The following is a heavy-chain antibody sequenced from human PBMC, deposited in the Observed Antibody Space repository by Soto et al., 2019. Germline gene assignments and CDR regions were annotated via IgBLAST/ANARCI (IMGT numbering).Heavy chain of an antibody. CDR1: GGTFSSYA. J-gene: IGHJ4*02. Sequence: QVQLVQSGAEVKKPGSSVKVSCKASGGTFSSYAISWVRQAPGQGLEWMGGIIPIFGTANYAQKFQGRVTITADESTSTAYMELSSLRSEDQAVYYCARSEGGDTAMGPYYFDYLGQGTLVTVSS. CDR2: IIPIFGTA. CDR3: ARSEGGDTAMGPYYFDY. D-gene: IGHD5-18*01. V-gene: IGHV1-69*01.